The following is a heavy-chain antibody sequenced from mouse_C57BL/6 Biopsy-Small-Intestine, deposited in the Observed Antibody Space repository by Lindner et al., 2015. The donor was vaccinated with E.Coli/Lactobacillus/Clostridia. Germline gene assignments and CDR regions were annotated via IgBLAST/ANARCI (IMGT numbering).Heavy chain of an antibody. CDR1: GYAFSSSW. Sequence: VQLQESGPELVKPGASVKISCKASGYAFSSSWMNWVKQRPGKGLEWIGRIYPADGDTTYNGKFKGKATLTADKSSSTAYMQLSSLTSEDSVVYFCARGYYGIFDYWGQGTTLTVSS. D-gene: IGHD2-1*01. CDR2: IYPADGDT. CDR3: ARGYYGIFDY. V-gene: IGHV1-82*01. J-gene: IGHJ2*01.